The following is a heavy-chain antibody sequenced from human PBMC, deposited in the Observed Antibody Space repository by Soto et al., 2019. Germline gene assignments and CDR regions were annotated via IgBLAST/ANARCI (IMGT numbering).Heavy chain of an antibody. V-gene: IGHV4-4*07. CDR2: IFTSGNT. CDR3: ASGRLVSRYYGVDV. J-gene: IGHJ6*02. D-gene: IGHD6-6*01. Sequence: SETLSLTCTVSGGSMNDYYWSWIRQPAGKGLEWIGRIFTSGNTNYNPSLRSRLTMSVDTSTNQVSLRLTSVTAADTAVYYCASGRLVSRYYGVDVWGQGTTVTVS. CDR1: GGSMNDYY.